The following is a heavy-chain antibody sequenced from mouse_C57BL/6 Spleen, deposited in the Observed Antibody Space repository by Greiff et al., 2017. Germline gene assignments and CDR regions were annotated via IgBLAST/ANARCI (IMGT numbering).Heavy chain of an antibody. CDR3: TKSNYNFDV. CDR2: IDPEDGDT. CDR1: GFNINDYY. D-gene: IGHD2-5*01. J-gene: IGHJ1*03. V-gene: IGHV14-1*01. Sequence: VQLQQSGAEFVRPGASVKLSCTASGFNINDYYMHWVQQRPEQGLEWIGRIDPEDGDTEYAPKFQGKVIMTADTSYNTAYLQLSSLTSEDTAVYYCTKSNYNFDVWGTGTTVTVSS.